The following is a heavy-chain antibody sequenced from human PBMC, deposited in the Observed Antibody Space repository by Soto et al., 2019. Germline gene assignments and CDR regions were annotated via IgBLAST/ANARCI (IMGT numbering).Heavy chain of an antibody. D-gene: IGHD6-6*01. CDR3: ARSSIAARVYYYYGMEV. CDR1: GGTFSSYA. V-gene: IGHV1-69*13. Sequence: SVKISCKASGGTFSSYAISWVRQAPGQGLEWMGGIIPIFGTANYAQKFQGRVTITADESTSTAYMELSSLRSEDTAVYYCARSSIAARVYYYYGMEVWGQGTKVTVS. CDR2: IIPIFGTA. J-gene: IGHJ6*02.